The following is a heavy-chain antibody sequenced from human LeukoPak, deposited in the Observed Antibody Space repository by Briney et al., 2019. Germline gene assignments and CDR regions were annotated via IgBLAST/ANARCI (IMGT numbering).Heavy chain of an antibody. D-gene: IGHD3-3*01. Sequence: RPSETLSLTCAVYGGSFSGYYWSWIRQPPGKGLEWIGEINHSGSTNYNPSLKSRVTISVDTSKNQFSLKLSSVTAADTAVYYCARLGTIFGALGGKIDPWGQGTLVTVSS. J-gene: IGHJ5*02. CDR3: ARLGTIFGALGGKIDP. V-gene: IGHV4-34*01. CDR1: GGSFSGYY. CDR2: INHSGST.